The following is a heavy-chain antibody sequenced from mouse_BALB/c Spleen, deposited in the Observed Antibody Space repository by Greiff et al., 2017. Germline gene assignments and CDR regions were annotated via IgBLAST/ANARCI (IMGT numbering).Heavy chain of an antibody. CDR3: ARGGNGYYDYAMDY. V-gene: IGHV1S137*01. CDR1: GYTFTDYA. CDR2: ISTYYGDA. Sequence: VQLQKSGAELVRPGVSVKISCKGSGYTFTDYAMHWVKQSHAKSLEWIGVISTYYGDASYNQKFKGKATMTVDKSSSTAYMELARLTSEDSAIYYCARGGNGYYDYAMDYWGQGTSVTVSA. J-gene: IGHJ4*01. D-gene: IGHD2-3*01.